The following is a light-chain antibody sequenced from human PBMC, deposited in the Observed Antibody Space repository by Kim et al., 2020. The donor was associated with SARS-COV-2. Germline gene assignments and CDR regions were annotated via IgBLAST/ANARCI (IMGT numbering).Light chain of an antibody. CDR3: QQYLSSSPSVT. J-gene: IGKJ4*01. CDR1: ETIDRW. Sequence: VVDRDTITCRASETIDRWLAWYQQKPGKAPKLLIYYASTLESGVPSRFSGSGSGTEFTLTISSLQPDDFATYFCQQYLSSSPSVTFGGGTKVDIK. V-gene: IGKV1-5*01. CDR2: YAS.